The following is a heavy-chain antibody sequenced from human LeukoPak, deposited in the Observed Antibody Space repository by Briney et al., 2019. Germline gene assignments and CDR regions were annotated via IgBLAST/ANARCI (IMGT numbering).Heavy chain of an antibody. V-gene: IGHV3-15*01. CDR1: GFTFSNAW. CDR2: IKSKTDGGTT. CDR3: TTSWVRYSSHPAKSRYYFDY. Sequence: GGSLRLSCAASGFTFSNAWMSWVRQAPGKGLEWVGRIKSKTDGGTTDYAAPVKGRFTISRDDSKNTLYLQMNSLKTEDTAVYYCTTSWVRYSSHPAKSRYYFDYWGQGTLVTVSS. D-gene: IGHD6-19*01. J-gene: IGHJ4*02.